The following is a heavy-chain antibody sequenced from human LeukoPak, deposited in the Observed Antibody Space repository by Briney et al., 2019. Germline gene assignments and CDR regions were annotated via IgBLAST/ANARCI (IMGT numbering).Heavy chain of an antibody. J-gene: IGHJ4*02. D-gene: IGHD3-22*01. Sequence: GGSLRLSCAASGFTFSSYAMSWVRQAPGKGLEWVSAISGSGGSTYYADSVKGRFTISRDNSKNTLYLQMNSLRAEDTAVYYCAKGPTYYYDSSGSYYFDYWGQGTLVTVSS. CDR1: GFTFSSYA. CDR3: AKGPTYYYDSSGSYYFDY. CDR2: ISGSGGST. V-gene: IGHV3-23*01.